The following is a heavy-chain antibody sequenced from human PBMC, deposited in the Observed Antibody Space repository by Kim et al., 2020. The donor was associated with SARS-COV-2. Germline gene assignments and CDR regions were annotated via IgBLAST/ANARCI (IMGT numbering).Heavy chain of an antibody. J-gene: IGHJ4*02. CDR1: GFTFSSYW. Sequence: GGSLRLSCVGSGFTFSSYWMHWVRQAPQKGLVWVSRLNYGASATDYADSVKGRFTISRDNAKNTLYLQMNSLRVEDTAVYYCARAEYGSAPSMDYWGQGTLVAVSS. CDR3: ARAEYGSAPSMDY. CDR2: LNYGASAT. D-gene: IGHD6-25*01. V-gene: IGHV3-74*01.